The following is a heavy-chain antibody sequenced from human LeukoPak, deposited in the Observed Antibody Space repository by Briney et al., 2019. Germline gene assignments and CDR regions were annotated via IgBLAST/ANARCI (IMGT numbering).Heavy chain of an antibody. CDR3: AKQGYYDSSWYFDL. V-gene: IGHV3-9*01. J-gene: IGHJ2*01. CDR2: ISWNSGSI. D-gene: IGHD3-22*01. CDR1: GFTFDDYA. Sequence: GGSLRLSCAASGFTFDDYAMHWVRQAPGKGLEWVSGISWNSGSIGYADSVKGRFTISRDNAKNSLYLQMNSLRAEDTALYYCAKQGYYDSSWYFDLWGRGTLVTVSS.